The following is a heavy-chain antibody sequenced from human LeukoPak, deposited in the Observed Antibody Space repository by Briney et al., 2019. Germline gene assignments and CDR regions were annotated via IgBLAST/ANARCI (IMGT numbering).Heavy chain of an antibody. CDR2: IYYSGST. Sequence: PSETLSLTCTVSGGSISSGDYYWSWIRQPPGKGLEWIGYIYYSGSTYYNPSLKSRVTISVDTSKNQFSLKLSSVTAADTAVYYCAREEEYGSGSYAWRVLDYWGQGTLVTVSS. CDR3: AREEEYGSGSYAWRVLDY. D-gene: IGHD3-10*01. J-gene: IGHJ4*02. CDR1: GGSISSGDYY. V-gene: IGHV4-30-4*01.